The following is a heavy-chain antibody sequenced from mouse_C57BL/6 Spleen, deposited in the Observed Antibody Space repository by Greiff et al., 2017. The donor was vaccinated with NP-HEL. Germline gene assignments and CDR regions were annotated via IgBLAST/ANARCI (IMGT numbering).Heavy chain of an antibody. D-gene: IGHD2-3*01. Sequence: EVQLQESGPGLVKPSQSLSLTCSVPGYSITSGYYWNWIRQFPGNKLEWMGYISYDGSNNYNPSLKDRISLTRDTSKNQFFLKVNSVTTEDTATYYCATDGYYYFDYWGQGTTLTVSS. V-gene: IGHV3-6*01. CDR1: GYSITSGYY. CDR2: ISYDGSN. CDR3: ATDGYYYFDY. J-gene: IGHJ2*01.